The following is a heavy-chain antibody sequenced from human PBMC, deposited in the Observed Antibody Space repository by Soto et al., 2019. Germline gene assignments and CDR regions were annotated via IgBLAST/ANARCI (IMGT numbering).Heavy chain of an antibody. Sequence: SDKLSHTCSFSGGSIISGGYSWIWIRQPPGKGLEWIGYIYHSGSTYYNPSLKSRVTISVDRSKNQFSLKLSSVTAADTAVYYWARFRVPTMVRGVMGAVYILGLGTMVT. CDR1: GGSIISGGYS. J-gene: IGHJ3*02. CDR3: ARFRVPTMVRGVMGAVYI. D-gene: IGHD3-10*01. V-gene: IGHV4-30-2*01. CDR2: IYHSGST.